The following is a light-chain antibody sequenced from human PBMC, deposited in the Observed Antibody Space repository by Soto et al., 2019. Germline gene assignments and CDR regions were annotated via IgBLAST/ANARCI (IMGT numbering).Light chain of an antibody. CDR2: DTS. Sequence: DIVVTQSPATLSASPGERVTLSCRASQFVSTSLAWYQQRPGQVPRLLIYDTSTRAPGISARFSGSGSGTEFTLTISSLQSEDFAVYYCQEYIQWPPGMFGPGTTVDIK. J-gene: IGKJ1*01. CDR3: QEYIQWPPGM. CDR1: QFVSTS. V-gene: IGKV3-15*01.